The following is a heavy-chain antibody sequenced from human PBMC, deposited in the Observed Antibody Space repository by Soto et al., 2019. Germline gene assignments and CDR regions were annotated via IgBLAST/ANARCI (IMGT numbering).Heavy chain of an antibody. V-gene: IGHV4-61*01. CDR1: GGSVSSGSYY. CDR2: IYYSGST. J-gene: IGHJ6*02. CDR3: ASLGDNYYYGMDV. D-gene: IGHD3-3*01. Sequence: SETLSLTCTVSGGSVSSGSYYWSWIRQPPGNGLEWIGYIYYSGSTNYNPSLKSRVTISVDTSKNQFSLKLSSVTAADTAVYYCASLGDNYYYGMDVWGQGTTVTVSS.